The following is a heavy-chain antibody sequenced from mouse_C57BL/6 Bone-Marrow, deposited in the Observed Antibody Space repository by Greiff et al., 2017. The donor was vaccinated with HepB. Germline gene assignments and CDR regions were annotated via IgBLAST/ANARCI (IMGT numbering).Heavy chain of an antibody. CDR1: GYTFTDYN. CDR2: INPNNGGT. V-gene: IGHV1-22*01. J-gene: IGHJ3*01. D-gene: IGHD1-1*01. CDR3: ARWAKSSSWFAY. Sequence: ESGPELVKPGASVKMSCKASGYTFTDYNMHWVKQSHGKSLEWIGYINPNNGGTSYNQKFKGKATLTVNKSSSTAYMELRSLTSEDSAVYYCARWAKSSSWFAYWGQGTLVTVSA.